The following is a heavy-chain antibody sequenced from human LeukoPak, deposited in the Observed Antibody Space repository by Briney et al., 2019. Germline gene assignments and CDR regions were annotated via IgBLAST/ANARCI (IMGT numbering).Heavy chain of an antibody. J-gene: IGHJ3*02. Sequence: GGSLRLSCSASGFTFNSYAMSWVRQAPGKGLEWVSAMSGSGSTTYYADSVKGRFTISRDNSKNTLYLQMNSLRAEDTAVYYCAKGREHSGGADAFDMWGPGTMVTVSS. CDR1: GFTFNSYA. V-gene: IGHV3-23*01. D-gene: IGHD6-19*01. CDR2: MSGSGSTT. CDR3: AKGREHSGGADAFDM.